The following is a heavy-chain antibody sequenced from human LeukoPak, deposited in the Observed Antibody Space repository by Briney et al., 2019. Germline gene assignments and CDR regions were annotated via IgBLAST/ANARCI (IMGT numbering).Heavy chain of an antibody. J-gene: IGHJ4*02. D-gene: IGHD3-10*01. CDR2: INAGNGNK. V-gene: IGHV1-3*01. CDR1: GYTFTSYA. Sequence: GASVKVSCKASGYTFTSYAMHWVRQAPGQRLEWMGWINAGNGNKKYSQKFQGRVTITRDTSASTAYMELSSLRSEDTAVYYCARSVLLWFGELLSPLDYWGQGTLVTVSS. CDR3: ARSVLLWFGELLSPLDY.